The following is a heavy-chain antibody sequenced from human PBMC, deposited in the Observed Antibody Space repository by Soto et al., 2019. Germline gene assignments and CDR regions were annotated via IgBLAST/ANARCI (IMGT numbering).Heavy chain of an antibody. CDR3: ASIAAPGTTHFDF. CDR2: IYYSGNT. CDR1: VGSLCSSSYY. Sequence: SETLSLTCTVSVGSLCSSSYYWGWIRQSPGKGLEWIGNIYYSGNTFCNPSLKSRVTISVDTSKNQFYLHLSSVTAADTAIFYCASIAAPGTTHFDFWGQGTLVTVSS. J-gene: IGHJ4*02. V-gene: IGHV4-39*01. D-gene: IGHD6-13*01.